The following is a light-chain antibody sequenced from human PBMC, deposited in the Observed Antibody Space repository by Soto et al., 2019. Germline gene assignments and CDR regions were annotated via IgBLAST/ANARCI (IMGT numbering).Light chain of an antibody. CDR2: GAS. CDR3: QQYGSPPRT. V-gene: IGKV3-20*01. J-gene: IGKJ1*01. Sequence: DIGLRQSPATLSLSPGERSTLSCRASQSVISNFLAWYQQRNGQAPWILIWGASNRDGGVPDRFSGSGSRTDFTLPISSLEPEDFPVYYCQQYGSPPRTFGQGTKVDIK. CDR1: QSVISNF.